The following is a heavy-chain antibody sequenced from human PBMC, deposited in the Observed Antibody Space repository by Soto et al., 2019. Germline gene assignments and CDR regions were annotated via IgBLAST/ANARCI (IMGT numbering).Heavy chain of an antibody. D-gene: IGHD6-19*01. Sequence: PSETLSLTCTVSGGSISSSSYYWGWIRQPPGKGLEWIGSIYYSGSTYYNPSLKSRVTISVDTSKNQFSLKLSSVTAADTAVYYCARQTYVVAGTVFDYWGQGTLVTVSS. J-gene: IGHJ4*02. CDR2: IYYSGST. CDR1: GGSISSSSYY. CDR3: ARQTYVVAGTVFDY. V-gene: IGHV4-39*01.